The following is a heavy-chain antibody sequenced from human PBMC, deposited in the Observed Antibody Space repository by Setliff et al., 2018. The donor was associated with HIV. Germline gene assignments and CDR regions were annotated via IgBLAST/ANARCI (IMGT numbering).Heavy chain of an antibody. Sequence: SETLSLTCTVSGDSMTSGSFYWSWVRQPAGKGLEWIGQVHSTLSTNYNPSLKSRVTISVDTSKNQFSLKLSSVTAADTAVFYCARGTLYYYDTGGYSYFDYWGQGTLVTVSS. CDR1: GDSMTSGSFY. CDR3: ARGTLYYYDTGGYSYFDY. J-gene: IGHJ4*02. D-gene: IGHD3-22*01. CDR2: VHSTLST. V-gene: IGHV4-61*09.